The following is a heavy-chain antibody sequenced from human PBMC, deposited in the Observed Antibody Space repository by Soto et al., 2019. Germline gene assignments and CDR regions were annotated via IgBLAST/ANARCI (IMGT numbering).Heavy chain of an antibody. V-gene: IGHV3-23*01. CDR3: ARDWAGVDYGDYGGYYYYGMDV. CDR2: ISDNGERT. Sequence: GGSLRLSCAASGFTFSPYAMNWVRQAPGKGLEWVSAISDNGERTHYADSVKGRFSISRDNSKNTLDLQMNSLRDEDTAVYYCARDWAGVDYGDYGGYYYYGMDVWGQGTTVTVSS. D-gene: IGHD4-17*01. CDR1: GFTFSPYA. J-gene: IGHJ6*02.